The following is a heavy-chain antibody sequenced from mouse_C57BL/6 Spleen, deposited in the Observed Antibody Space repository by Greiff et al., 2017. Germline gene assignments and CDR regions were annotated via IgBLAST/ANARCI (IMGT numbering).Heavy chain of an antibody. CDR3: ARHEAVLREGAMDY. J-gene: IGHJ4*01. Sequence: VKLVASGAELVKPGASVQLSCKASGYTFTEYTIHWVKQRSGQGLEWIGWFYPGSGRIKYNEKFKDKATLTADKSSSTVYMEPSSLTSEDSAVYCCARHEAVLREGAMDYWGQGTSVTVSS. V-gene: IGHV1-62-2*01. CDR2: FYPGSGRI. D-gene: IGHD1-1*01. CDR1: GYTFTEYT.